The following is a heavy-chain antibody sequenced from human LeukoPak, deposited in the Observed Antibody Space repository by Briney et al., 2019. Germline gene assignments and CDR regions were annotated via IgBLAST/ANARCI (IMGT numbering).Heavy chain of an antibody. Sequence: SETLSLTCAVYGGSFSGSNWSWIRQSPGKGLEWIGEIYNSGSTIYNPSLKSRVTISVDRTKNQFSLKVTSVTAADTAVYFCGRHFHGSGYVVDLWGQGTLVTVSS. D-gene: IGHD6-13*01. V-gene: IGHV4-34*01. CDR3: GRHFHGSGYVVDL. CDR2: IYNSGST. CDR1: GGSFSGSN. J-gene: IGHJ5*02.